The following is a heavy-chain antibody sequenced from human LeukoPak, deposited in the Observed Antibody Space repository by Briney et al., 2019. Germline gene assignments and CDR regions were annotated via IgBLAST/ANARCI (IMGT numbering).Heavy chain of an antibody. J-gene: IGHJ4*02. Sequence: PWASVKVSCKASGGTFSSYAISWVRQAPGQGLEWMGGIIPIFGTANYAQKFQGRVTITADESTSTAYMELSSLRSEDTAVYYCASRYCSGGSCYLTFDCWGQGTLVTVSS. V-gene: IGHV1-69*13. CDR3: ASRYCSGGSCYLTFDC. D-gene: IGHD2-15*01. CDR1: GGTFSSYA. CDR2: IIPIFGTA.